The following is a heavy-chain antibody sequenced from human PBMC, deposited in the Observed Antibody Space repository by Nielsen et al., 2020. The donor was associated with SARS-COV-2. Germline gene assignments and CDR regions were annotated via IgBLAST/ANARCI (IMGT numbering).Heavy chain of an antibody. J-gene: IGHJ6*02. CDR3: ARKSGAARRLFSYYYYYGMDV. D-gene: IGHD6-6*01. CDR2: IIPIFGTA. CDR1: GGTFSSYA. Sequence: SVKVSCKASGGTFSSYAISWVRQAPGQGLEWTGGIIPIFGTANYAQKFQGRVTITADESTSTAYMELSSLRSEDTAVYYCARKSGAARRLFSYYYYYGMDVWGQGTTVTVSS. V-gene: IGHV1-69*13.